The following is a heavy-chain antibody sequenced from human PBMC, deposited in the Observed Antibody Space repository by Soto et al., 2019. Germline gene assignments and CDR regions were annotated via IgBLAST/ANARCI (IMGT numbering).Heavy chain of an antibody. CDR1: GFTFSSYW. J-gene: IGHJ5*02. Sequence: GGSLRLSCAASGFTFSSYWMSWVRQAPGKGLEWVANIKQDGSEKYYVDSVKGRFTISRDNAKNSLYLQMNSLRAEDTAVYYCARDPLNIGSGYDPCFDAWGQGTLVTVSS. V-gene: IGHV3-7*05. D-gene: IGHD5-12*01. CDR3: ARDPLNIGSGYDPCFDA. CDR2: IKQDGSEK.